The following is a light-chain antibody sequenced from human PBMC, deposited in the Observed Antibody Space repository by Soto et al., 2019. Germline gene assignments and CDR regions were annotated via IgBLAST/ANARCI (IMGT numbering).Light chain of an antibody. Sequence: AIQMTQSPSSLSASVGDRVTVTFRASQAIRNDLGWYQQKPGKAPKLLIFAASSLESGVPSRFSGSRSGTDYILTISSLQPEDFATYYCLQDYSYPWTFGQGTKVDIK. J-gene: IGKJ1*01. CDR3: LQDYSYPWT. CDR2: AAS. V-gene: IGKV1-6*01. CDR1: QAIRND.